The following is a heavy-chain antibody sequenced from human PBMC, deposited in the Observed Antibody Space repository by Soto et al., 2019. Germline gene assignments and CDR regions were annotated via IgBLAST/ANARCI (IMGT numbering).Heavy chain of an antibody. CDR2: ISAYNGNT. V-gene: IGHV1-18*01. J-gene: IGHJ5*02. Sequence: GASVKVSCKASGYTFTSYGISWVRQAPGQGLEWMGWISAYNGNTNYAQKLQGRVTMTTDTSTSTAYMELRSLRSDDTAVYYCARDRMTTVTTVWFDPWGQGTLVTVSS. CDR3: ARDRMTTVTTVWFDP. CDR1: GYTFTSYG. D-gene: IGHD4-17*01.